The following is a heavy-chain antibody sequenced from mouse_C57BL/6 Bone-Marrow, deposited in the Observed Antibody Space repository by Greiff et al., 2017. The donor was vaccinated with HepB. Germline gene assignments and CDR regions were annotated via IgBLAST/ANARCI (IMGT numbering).Heavy chain of an antibody. CDR1: GYAFTNYL. CDR3: ARGYGSRTWFAY. D-gene: IGHD1-1*01. Sequence: VQLQQSGAELVRPGTSVKVSCKASGYAFTNYLIEWVKQRPGQGLEWIGVINPGSGGTNYNEKFKGKATLTADKSSSTAYMQLSSLTSEDSAVYFCARGYGSRTWFAYWGQGTLVTVSA. V-gene: IGHV1-54*01. CDR2: INPGSGGT. J-gene: IGHJ3*01.